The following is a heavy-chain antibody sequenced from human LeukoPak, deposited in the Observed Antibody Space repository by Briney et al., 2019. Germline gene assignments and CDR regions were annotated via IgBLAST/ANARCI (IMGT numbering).Heavy chain of an antibody. V-gene: IGHV1-46*01. CDR1: GYTFTSYY. Sequence: ASVKVSCKASGYTFTSYYMHWVRQAPGQGLEWMGIINPSGGSTSYAQKFQGRVTMTRDTSTSTVYMELSSLRSEDTAVYYCASVIAGGNRYFQHWGQAPWPPSPQ. CDR2: INPSGGST. J-gene: IGHJ1*01. CDR3: ASVIAGGNRYFQH. D-gene: IGHD4-23*01.